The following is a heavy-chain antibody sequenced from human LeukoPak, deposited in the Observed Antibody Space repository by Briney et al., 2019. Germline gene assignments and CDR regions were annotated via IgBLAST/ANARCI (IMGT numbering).Heavy chain of an antibody. D-gene: IGHD6-19*01. CDR2: ISPYNSNT. Sequence: ASVKVSCKASGYTFTSYGISWVRQAPGQGLEWMGWISPYNSNTYYAQNLQGRVTMTTDTSTSTTYMELRSLRSDDTAVYYCARDLKRGYSSGRYSWGTGSSNDYWGQGTLVTVSS. J-gene: IGHJ4*02. CDR3: ARDLKRGYSSGRYSWGTGSSNDY. CDR1: GYTFTSYG. V-gene: IGHV1-18*01.